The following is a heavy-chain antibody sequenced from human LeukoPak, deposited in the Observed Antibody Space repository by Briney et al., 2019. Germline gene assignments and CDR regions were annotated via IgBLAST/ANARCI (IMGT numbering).Heavy chain of an antibody. CDR3: ARETSQKGAHYMDV. V-gene: IGHV4-39*07. D-gene: IGHD3-16*01. CDR1: GGSISSSSYS. CDR2: IYYSGST. J-gene: IGHJ6*03. Sequence: SETLSLTCTVSGGSISSSSYSWGWIRQPPGKGLEWIGSIYYSGSTYFNPSLKSRVTISVDTSKNQFSLRLSSVTAADTAVYYCARETSQKGAHYMDVWGKGTTVTISS.